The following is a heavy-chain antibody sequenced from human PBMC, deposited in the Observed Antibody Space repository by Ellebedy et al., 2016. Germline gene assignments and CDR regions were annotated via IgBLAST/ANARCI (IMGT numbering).Heavy chain of an antibody. CDR2: IYPGDSDT. CDR1: GYSFTSYW. Sequence: GGSLRLXCKGSGYSFTSYWIGWVRQMPGKGLEWMGIIYPGDSDTRYSPSFQGQVTISADKSISTAYLQWSSLKASDTAMYYCARHGGWLQSYYYYGMDVWGQGTTVTVSS. D-gene: IGHD5-24*01. CDR3: ARHGGWLQSYYYYGMDV. J-gene: IGHJ6*02. V-gene: IGHV5-51*01.